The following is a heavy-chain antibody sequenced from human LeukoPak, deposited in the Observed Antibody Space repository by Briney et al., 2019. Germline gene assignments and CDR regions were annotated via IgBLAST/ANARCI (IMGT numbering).Heavy chain of an antibody. CDR1: GFTFSSYS. J-gene: IGHJ4*02. D-gene: IGHD3-16*02. CDR3: ASVHDYVWGSYRYFGY. CDR2: ISSSSSYI. V-gene: IGHV3-21*01. Sequence: GGSLRLSCAASGFTFSSYSMNWVRQAPGKWLEWVSSISSSSSYIYYADSVKGRFTISRDNAKNSLYLQMNSLRAEDTAVYYCASVHDYVWGSYRYFGYWGQGTLVTVSS.